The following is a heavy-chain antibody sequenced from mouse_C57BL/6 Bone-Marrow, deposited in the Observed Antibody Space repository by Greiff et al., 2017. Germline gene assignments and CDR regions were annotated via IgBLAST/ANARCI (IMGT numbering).Heavy chain of an antibody. Sequence: DVQLVESGGGLVKPGGSLKLSCAASGFTFSSYAMSWVRQTPEKRLEWVATISDGGSYTYYPDNVKGRFTISRDNAKNNLYLQMSHLKSEDTAMYYCARPRDYDVAWFAYWGQGTLVTVSA. V-gene: IGHV5-4*01. CDR1: GFTFSSYA. D-gene: IGHD2-4*01. CDR2: ISDGGSYT. CDR3: ARPRDYDVAWFAY. J-gene: IGHJ3*01.